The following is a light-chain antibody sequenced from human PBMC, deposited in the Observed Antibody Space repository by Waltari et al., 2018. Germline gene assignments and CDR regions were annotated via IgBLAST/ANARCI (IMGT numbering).Light chain of an antibody. Sequence: QSALTQPPSAAGSPGQSVTISCTGTSRDVGGYNYVSWYPQHPGKAPKPLIYEVNKRPSGVPDRFSGSKSGNTASLTVSGLQVEDEGDYYCSSFAGRDNFGVFGGGTKLTVL. CDR2: EVN. CDR1: SRDVGGYNY. V-gene: IGLV2-8*01. CDR3: SSFAGRDNFGV. J-gene: IGLJ3*02.